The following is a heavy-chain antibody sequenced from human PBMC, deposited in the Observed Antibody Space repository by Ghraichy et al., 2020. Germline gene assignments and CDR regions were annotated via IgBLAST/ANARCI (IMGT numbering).Heavy chain of an antibody. CDR1: GGSISSYY. V-gene: IGHV4-59*01. CDR2: IYYSGST. CDR3: ARSPRFLEWLSYDYYFDY. J-gene: IGHJ4*02. Sequence: GSLRLSCTVSGGSISSYYWSWIRQPPGKGLEWIGYIYYSGSTNYNPSLKSRVTISVDTSKNQFSLKLSSVTAADTAVYYCARSPRFLEWLSYDYYFDYWGQGTRVTVSS. D-gene: IGHD3-3*01.